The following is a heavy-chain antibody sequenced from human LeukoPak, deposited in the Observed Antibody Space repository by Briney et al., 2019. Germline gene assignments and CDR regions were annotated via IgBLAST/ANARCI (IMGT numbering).Heavy chain of an antibody. CDR3: ARHFVPYGDYINAFDI. Sequence: GESLKISCKAFGYRFNSYWIAWVRQMPGKGLEWMGIIYPTDSDTRYSPSFQGQVTISVEKSISTAYLQWSSLKTSDTAMYHCARHFVPYGDYINAFDIWGQGTMVTVSS. CDR2: IYPTDSDT. V-gene: IGHV5-51*01. J-gene: IGHJ3*02. D-gene: IGHD4-17*01. CDR1: GYRFNSYW.